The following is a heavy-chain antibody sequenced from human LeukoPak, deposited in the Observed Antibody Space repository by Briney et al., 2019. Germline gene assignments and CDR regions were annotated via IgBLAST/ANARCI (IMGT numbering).Heavy chain of an antibody. CDR3: AKAPRDPYYYDSGGYFPLYYMDV. V-gene: IGHV3-23*01. J-gene: IGHJ6*03. Sequence: GGSLRLSCAASGFTFSSYAMSWVRQAPGKGLEWVSAISGSGGSTYYADSVKGRFTISRDNSKNTLYLQMNSLRAEDTAVYYCAKAPRDPYYYDSGGYFPLYYMDVWGKGTTVTVS. D-gene: IGHD3-22*01. CDR1: GFTFSSYA. CDR2: ISGSGGST.